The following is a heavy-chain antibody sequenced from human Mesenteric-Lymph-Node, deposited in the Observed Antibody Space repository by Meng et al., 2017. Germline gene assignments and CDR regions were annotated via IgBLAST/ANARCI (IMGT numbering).Heavy chain of an antibody. CDR2: INPNSGGT. D-gene: IGHD4-23*01. J-gene: IGHJ4*02. CDR1: GYTFTGYY. Sequence: ASVKVSCKASGYTFTGYYMHWVRQAPGQGLEWMGWINPNSGGTNYAQKFQGRVTMTRDTSISTAYMELSSLRSEDTAVYYCARSGGGNSKHFDYWGQGTLVTVSS. CDR3: ARSGGGNSKHFDY. V-gene: IGHV1-2*02.